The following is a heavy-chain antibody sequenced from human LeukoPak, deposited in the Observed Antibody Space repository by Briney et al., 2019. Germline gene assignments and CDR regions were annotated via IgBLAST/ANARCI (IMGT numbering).Heavy chain of an antibody. CDR2: IYSGGST. V-gene: IGHV3-53*01. CDR1: GFTVSSNY. Sequence: PGGSLRLSCAASGFTVSSNYMSWVRQAPGKGLEWVSVIYSGGSTYYADSVKGRFTISRDNSKNTLYLQMNSLRAEDTAVYYCARDNYYDSSGSHAGNYGMDVWGQGTTVTVSS. J-gene: IGHJ6*02. CDR3: ARDNYYDSSGSHAGNYGMDV. D-gene: IGHD3-22*01.